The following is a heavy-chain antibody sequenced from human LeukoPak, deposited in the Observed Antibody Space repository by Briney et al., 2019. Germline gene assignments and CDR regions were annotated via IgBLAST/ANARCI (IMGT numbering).Heavy chain of an antibody. Sequence: GGSLRLSCAASGFTFSSYSMNWVRQAPGKGLEWVSSISSSSSYIFYADSVKGRFTISRDNAKNSLFLQMNSLRAEDTAVYYCARDGSYSSGWCDYWGQGTLVTVSS. CDR1: GFTFSSYS. CDR3: ARDGSYSSGWCDY. V-gene: IGHV3-21*06. J-gene: IGHJ4*02. CDR2: ISSSSSYI. D-gene: IGHD6-19*01.